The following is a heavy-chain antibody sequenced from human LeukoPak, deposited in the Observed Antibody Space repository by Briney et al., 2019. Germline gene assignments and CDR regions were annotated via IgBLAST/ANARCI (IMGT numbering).Heavy chain of an antibody. J-gene: IGHJ4*02. CDR1: GFTFSSYE. V-gene: IGHV3-48*03. CDR2: ISSSGSTI. Sequence: GGSLRLSCAASGFTFSSYEMNWVRQAPGKGLEWVSYISSSGSTIYYADSVKGRFTISRDNPKNSLYLQMNSLRAEDTAVYYCARVVSSGWYSDYWGQGTLVTVSS. D-gene: IGHD6-19*01. CDR3: ARVVSSGWYSDY.